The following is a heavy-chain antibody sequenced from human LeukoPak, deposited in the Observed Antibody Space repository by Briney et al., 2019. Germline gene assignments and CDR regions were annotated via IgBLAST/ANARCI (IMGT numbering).Heavy chain of an antibody. Sequence: PSETLSLTCTVSGGSISSSSYYWGWIRQPPGKGLEWIGSIYYSGSTYFNPSLKSRVTISVDTSKNQFSLKLSSVTAADTAVYFCARGPWTHNFYYYYYVDVWGKGTTVTVSS. V-gene: IGHV4-39*01. CDR2: IYYSGST. J-gene: IGHJ6*03. CDR3: ARGPWTHNFYYYYYVDV. CDR1: GGSISSSSYY. D-gene: IGHD1-1*01.